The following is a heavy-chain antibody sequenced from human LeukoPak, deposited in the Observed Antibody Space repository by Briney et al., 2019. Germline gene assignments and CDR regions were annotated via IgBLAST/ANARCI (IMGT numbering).Heavy chain of an antibody. CDR3: ARGLRRYFDWLLGY. Sequence: PGGSLRLSCAASGFTFSSYWMSWVRQAPGKGLEWVANIKQDGSEKYYVDSVKGRFTISRDNAKNSLYLQMNSLRAEDTAVYYCARGLRRYFDWLLGYWGQGTLVTVSP. D-gene: IGHD3-9*01. V-gene: IGHV3-7*01. J-gene: IGHJ4*02. CDR2: IKQDGSEK. CDR1: GFTFSSYW.